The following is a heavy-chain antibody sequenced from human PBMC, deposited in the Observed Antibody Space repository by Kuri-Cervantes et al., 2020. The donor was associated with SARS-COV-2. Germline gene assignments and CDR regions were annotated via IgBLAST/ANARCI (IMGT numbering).Heavy chain of an antibody. CDR1: GGSFSGYY. Sequence: SETLSLTCVVYGGSFSGYYWSWIRQPPGKGLEWIGEINHSGSTNYNPSLMSRVTTSVDTSKNQFSLKLTSVTAADTAVYYCARHTSTGWFDPWGQGTLVTVSS. CDR3: ARHTSTGWFDP. D-gene: IGHD2-2*02. CDR2: INHSGST. J-gene: IGHJ5*02. V-gene: IGHV4-34*01.